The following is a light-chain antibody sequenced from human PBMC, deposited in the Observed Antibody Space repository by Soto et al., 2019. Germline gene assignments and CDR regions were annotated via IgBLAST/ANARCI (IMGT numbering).Light chain of an antibody. CDR3: QHRSNWPPV. J-gene: IGKJ4*01. V-gene: IGKV3-11*01. CDR1: QSVSSY. Sequence: EIVLSQSPATLSLSPGERATLSCRASQSVSSYLAWYQQKPGQAPRLLIYDASNRATGIPARFSGSGSGTDFTLTISSLEPEDFAFYYCQHRSNWPPVFGGGTKVDIK. CDR2: DAS.